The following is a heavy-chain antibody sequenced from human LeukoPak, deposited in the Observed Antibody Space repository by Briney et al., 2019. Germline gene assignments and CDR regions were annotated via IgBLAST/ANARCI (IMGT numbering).Heavy chain of an antibody. J-gene: IGHJ6*02. V-gene: IGHV4-34*01. CDR1: GGSFSGYY. CDR3: ARGLQLWSLGYYYGMDV. CDR2: INHSGST. Sequence: SETLSLTCAVYGGSFSGYYWSWIRQPPGKGLEWIGEINHSGSTNYNPSLKSRVTISVDTSKNQFSLKLSSVTAADTAVYFCARGLQLWSLGYYYGMDVWGQGTTVTVSS. D-gene: IGHD5-18*01.